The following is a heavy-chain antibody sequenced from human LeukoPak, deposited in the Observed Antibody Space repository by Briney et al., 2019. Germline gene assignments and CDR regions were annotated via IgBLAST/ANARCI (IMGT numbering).Heavy chain of an antibody. CDR1: GFTFGSYE. CDR3: ARVTRGYSYGVDY. CDR2: ISSSGSTI. D-gene: IGHD5-18*01. J-gene: IGHJ4*02. V-gene: IGHV3-48*03. Sequence: QTGGSLRLSCAASGFTFGSYEMNWVRQAPGKGLEWVSYISSSGSTIYYADSVKGRFTISRGNAKNSLYLQMNSLRAEDTAVYYCARVTRGYSYGVDYWGQGTLVTVSS.